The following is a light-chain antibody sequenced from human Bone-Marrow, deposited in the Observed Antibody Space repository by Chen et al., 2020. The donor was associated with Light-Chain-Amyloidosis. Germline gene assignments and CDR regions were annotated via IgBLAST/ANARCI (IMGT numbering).Light chain of an antibody. CDR2: DDR. V-gene: IGLV3-21*02. CDR1: NIGSTS. CDR3: QVWDRSSDRPV. Sequence: SYVLTQPSSVSVAPGQTATIACGGYNIGSTSVHWYQQTPGQAPLLVVYDDRDRPSGIPERLSGSNSGNTATLTSSRVEAGDEADYYCQVWDRSSDRPVFGGGTKLTVL. J-gene: IGLJ3*02.